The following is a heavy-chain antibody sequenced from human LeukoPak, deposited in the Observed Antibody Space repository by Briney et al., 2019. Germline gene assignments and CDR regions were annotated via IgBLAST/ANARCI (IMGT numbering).Heavy chain of an antibody. V-gene: IGHV3-23*01. D-gene: IGHD5-24*01. J-gene: IGHJ4*02. CDR1: GFTFSSYA. Sequence: GGSLLLSCAASGFTFSSYAMSWVRRAPGKGLEWVSAISGSGGSTYYADSAKGRFTISRDNSKNTLYLQMNSLRAEDTAVYYCAKTGDGYNPDYWGQGTLVTVSS. CDR3: AKTGDGYNPDY. CDR2: ISGSGGST.